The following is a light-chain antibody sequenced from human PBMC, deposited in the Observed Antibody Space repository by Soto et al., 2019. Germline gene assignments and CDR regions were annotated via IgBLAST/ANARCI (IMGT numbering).Light chain of an antibody. CDR2: GAS. V-gene: IGKV3-15*01. Sequence: DIVMTQSPATLSVSPGERATLSCRASQSVSSNLAWYQQKPGQAPRLLIYGASTRATGIPARFSGSGSGTEFTLTISSLQSEDFAVYYCQQLNSYPLTFGGGTKVDIK. CDR1: QSVSSN. CDR3: QQLNSYPLT. J-gene: IGKJ4*01.